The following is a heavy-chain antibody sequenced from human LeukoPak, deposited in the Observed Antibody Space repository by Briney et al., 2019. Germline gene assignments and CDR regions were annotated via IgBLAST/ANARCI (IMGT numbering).Heavy chain of an antibody. J-gene: IGHJ4*02. Sequence: GESLKISCKGSGYSFTSYWIGWVRQMPGKGLEWMGIIYLGDSDTRYSPSFQGQVTISADKSISTAYLQWSSLKASDTAMYYCARLGGDYYDSSGYYYFGNYFDYWGQGTLVTVSS. CDR3: ARLGGDYYDSSGYYYFGNYFDY. D-gene: IGHD3-22*01. CDR2: IYLGDSDT. V-gene: IGHV5-51*01. CDR1: GYSFTSYW.